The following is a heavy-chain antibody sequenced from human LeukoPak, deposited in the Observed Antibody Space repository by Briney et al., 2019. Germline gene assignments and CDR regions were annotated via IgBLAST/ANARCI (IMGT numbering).Heavy chain of an antibody. Sequence: ASVKVSCKASGYTFTGYYMHWVRQAPGQGVEWMGWSNPNSGGTNYAQKFQGRVTMTRDTSISTAYMELSRLRSDDTAVYYCAREGYYDSSGYLNPLYYYYGMDVWGQGTTVTVCS. J-gene: IGHJ6*02. CDR1: GYTFTGYY. D-gene: IGHD3-22*01. V-gene: IGHV1-2*02. CDR2: SNPNSGGT. CDR3: AREGYYDSSGYLNPLYYYYGMDV.